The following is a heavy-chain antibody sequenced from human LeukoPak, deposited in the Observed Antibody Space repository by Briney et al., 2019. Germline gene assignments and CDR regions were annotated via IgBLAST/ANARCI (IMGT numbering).Heavy chain of an antibody. CDR1: GFTFSDYT. CDR3: ARPTTVTTISADAFDI. V-gene: IGHV3-21*01. Sequence: GGSLRLSCAASGFTFSDYTMNWVRQAPGKGLEWISSISSGGTYKYYADSVKGRFTISRDNAQNSLYLQMNSLRAEDSSVYYCARPTTVTTISADAFDIWGQGTMVTVSS. CDR2: ISSGGTYK. D-gene: IGHD4-17*01. J-gene: IGHJ3*02.